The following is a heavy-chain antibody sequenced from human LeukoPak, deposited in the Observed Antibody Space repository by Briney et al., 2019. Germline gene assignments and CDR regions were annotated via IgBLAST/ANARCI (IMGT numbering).Heavy chain of an antibody. V-gene: IGHV3-23*01. CDR2: ITGSGGST. Sequence: GSLRLSCAASGFTFSSYEMNWVRRAPGKGLEWVSSITGSGGSTFYADSVMGRFTISRDNSKNTLDLQMNSLRAEDTAVYYCARGYYYDSSGYWAPFDYWGQGTLVTVSS. D-gene: IGHD3-22*01. J-gene: IGHJ4*02. CDR1: GFTFSSYE. CDR3: ARGYYYDSSGYWAPFDY.